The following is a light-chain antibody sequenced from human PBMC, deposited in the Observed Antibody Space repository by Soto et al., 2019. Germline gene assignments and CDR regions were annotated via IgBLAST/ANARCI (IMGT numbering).Light chain of an antibody. CDR2: EGN. J-gene: IGLJ1*01. CDR3: CSYAGGSSYV. Sequence: QSVLTQPASVSGSDGQSITISCTGSSSDVGSYNHVSWYQQRPGKAPRFMIYEGNKRPSGVSNRFSDSKSGNTAYLTISGLQGDDEADYYCCSYAGGSSYVFGAGTKVTVL. CDR1: SSDVGSYNH. V-gene: IGLV2-23*01.